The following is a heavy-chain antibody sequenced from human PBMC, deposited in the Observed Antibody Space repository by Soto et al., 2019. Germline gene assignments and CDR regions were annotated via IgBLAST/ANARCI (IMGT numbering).Heavy chain of an antibody. CDR1: GFTFTDYA. J-gene: IGHJ4*02. V-gene: IGHV3-64D*08. CDR2: ISVNGDDT. D-gene: IGHD1-26*01. Sequence: PGGPLSLSFSTSGFTFTDYAMHWVRQAPEKEREKVSVISVNGDDTLYADSVKGRFIISRDDSKKTLYLQLSSLRFEATAMYYCLQRSGTNPDSYPVWGQGTLVTVSS. CDR3: LQRSGTNPDSYPV.